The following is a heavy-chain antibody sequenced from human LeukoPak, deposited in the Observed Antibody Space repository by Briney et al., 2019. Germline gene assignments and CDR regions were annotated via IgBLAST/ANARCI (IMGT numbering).Heavy chain of an antibody. CDR2: IYHSGST. D-gene: IGHD2-21*02. Sequence: PSETLSLTCAVSGGSISSGGYSWRWIRQPPGKGLEWIGYIYHSGSTYYNPSLKSLVTISVDRSKNQFSLKLSSVTAADTAVYYCASSMVVTAIFVWGQGTLVTVSS. CDR3: ASSMVVTAIFV. J-gene: IGHJ4*02. V-gene: IGHV4-30-2*01. CDR1: GGSISSGGYS.